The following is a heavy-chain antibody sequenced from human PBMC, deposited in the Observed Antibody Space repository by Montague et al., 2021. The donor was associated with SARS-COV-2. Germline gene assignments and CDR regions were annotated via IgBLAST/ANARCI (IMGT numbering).Heavy chain of an antibody. CDR3: VRIRPGGSLSGDMYYFDY. Sequence: PALVKPTQTLTLTCTFSGFSLSTNGMCVSWIRQPPGKALEWLARIDWXDDKYYSTSLKTRLTISKDTSKNQVVLTMTNMDPVDTATYYCVRIRPGGSLSGDMYYFDYWGLGTLVAVSS. D-gene: IGHD2-21*01. V-gene: IGHV2-70*11. J-gene: IGHJ4*02. CDR1: GFSLSTNGMC. CDR2: IDWXDDK.